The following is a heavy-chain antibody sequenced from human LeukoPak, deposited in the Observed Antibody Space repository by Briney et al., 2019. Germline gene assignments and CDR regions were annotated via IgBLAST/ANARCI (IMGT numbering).Heavy chain of an antibody. Sequence: GGSLRLSCAASGFTFSDYWIHWVRQAPGKGLVWVSRINTDGSITNYADSVKGRFSISRDNAKNTLYLQMSSLRAEDTAVYYRARDRGPRTGFMVREAYDYWGQGTLVTVSS. CDR1: GFTFSDYW. CDR3: ARDRGPRTGFMVREAYDY. J-gene: IGHJ4*02. CDR2: INTDGSIT. D-gene: IGHD3-10*01. V-gene: IGHV3-74*01.